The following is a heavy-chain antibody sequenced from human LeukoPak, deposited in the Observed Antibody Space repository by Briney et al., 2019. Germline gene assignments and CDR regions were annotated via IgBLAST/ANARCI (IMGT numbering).Heavy chain of an antibody. CDR2: INHSGST. CDR3: ARGTFTYPSSWFTFERPDNYYYYYMDV. V-gene: IGHV4-34*01. CDR1: SGSFSNYY. J-gene: IGHJ6*03. Sequence: SETLSLTCAVYSGSFSNYYWNWIRQPPGKGLEWIGEINHSGSTNYNSSLKSRVALSVDTSRNQFSLKLSSVTAADTAVYYCARGTFTYPSSWFTFERPDNYYYYYMDVWGIGTTVTVSS. D-gene: IGHD6-13*01.